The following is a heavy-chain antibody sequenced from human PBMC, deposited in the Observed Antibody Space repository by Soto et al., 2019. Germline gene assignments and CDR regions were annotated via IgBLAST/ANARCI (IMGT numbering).Heavy chain of an antibody. Sequence: EVQLLESGGGLVQPGGSLRLSCAASGFTFSSYAMSWVRQAPGKGLEWVSAISGSGGSTYYADSVKGRFTISRDNSKNTLNRKMNSRRAEDTAVYYCVTTYKRGGGGEEGDYWGQGTLVTVSS. D-gene: IGHD3-16*01. CDR1: GFTFSSYA. J-gene: IGHJ4*02. V-gene: IGHV3-23*01. CDR2: ISGSGGST. CDR3: VTTYKRGGGGEEGDY.